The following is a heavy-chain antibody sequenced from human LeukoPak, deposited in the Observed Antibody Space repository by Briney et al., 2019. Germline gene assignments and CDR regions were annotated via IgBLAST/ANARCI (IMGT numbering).Heavy chain of an antibody. D-gene: IGHD3-3*01. J-gene: IGHJ3*02. CDR2: IYPGDSDT. Sequence: TGESLKISCKGSGYSFTSYWIGWVRQMTGKGLEWMGIIYPGDSDTRYSPSFQGQVTISADKSISTAYLQWSSLKASDTAMYYCASILEWLRDDAFDIWGQGTMVTVSS. CDR1: GYSFTSYW. CDR3: ASILEWLRDDAFDI. V-gene: IGHV5-51*01.